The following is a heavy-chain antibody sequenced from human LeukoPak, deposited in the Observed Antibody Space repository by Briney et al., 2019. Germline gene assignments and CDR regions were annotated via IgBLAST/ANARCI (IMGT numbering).Heavy chain of an antibody. CDR3: VGRVVGAMPFDY. CDR2: ITTSSSGI. CDR1: GFTFSSYN. V-gene: IGHV3-48*02. D-gene: IGHD1-26*01. Sequence: PGGSLRLSCAASGFTFSSYNMNWVRQAPGKGLEWISYITTSSSGIYYADSVKGRFTISRDNAKNSLYLQMYSLRDEDTAVYYCVGRVVGAMPFDYWGQGTLVTVSS. J-gene: IGHJ4*02.